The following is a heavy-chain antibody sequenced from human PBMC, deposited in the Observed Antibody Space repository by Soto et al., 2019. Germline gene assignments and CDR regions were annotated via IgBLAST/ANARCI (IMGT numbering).Heavy chain of an antibody. CDR1: GFTFSSYW. Sequence: EVQLVESGGGLVQPGGSLRLSCAASGFTFSSYWMSWVRQAPGKGLEWVANIKQDGSEKYYVDSVKGRFTISRDNAKNSLDLQMNGLRAEDTAVYYCARGSGSYFASDEFDYWGQGTLVTVSS. J-gene: IGHJ4*02. CDR2: IKQDGSEK. D-gene: IGHD1-26*01. V-gene: IGHV3-7*03. CDR3: ARGSGSYFASDEFDY.